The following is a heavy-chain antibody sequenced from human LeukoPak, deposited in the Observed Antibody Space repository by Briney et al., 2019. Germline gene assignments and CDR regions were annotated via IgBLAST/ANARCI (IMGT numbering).Heavy chain of an antibody. CDR2: IYHSGST. D-gene: IGHD4-17*01. Sequence: SETLSLTCAVSGGSISSSNWWSWVRQPPGKGLEWIGEIYHSGSTNYNPSLKSRVTISVDKSKSQFSLKLSSVTAADTAVYYCARRSMITVTYNWFDPWGQGTLVTVSS. J-gene: IGHJ5*02. CDR1: GGSISSSNW. V-gene: IGHV4-4*02. CDR3: ARRSMITVTYNWFDP.